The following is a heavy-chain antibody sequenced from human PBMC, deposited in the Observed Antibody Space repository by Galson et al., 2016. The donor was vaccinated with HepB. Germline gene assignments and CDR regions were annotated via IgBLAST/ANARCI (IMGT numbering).Heavy chain of an antibody. D-gene: IGHD1-26*01. J-gene: IGHJ4*02. CDR1: GFTLSNYA. CDR3: ARDEGRSYSGMDF. CDR2: ISYDGSNK. V-gene: IGHV3-30*04. Sequence: SLRLSCAASGFTLSNYAMHWVRQAPGKGLEWVAIISYDGSNKYYADPVKGRFTISRDNSKNTLYLQMNSLRADDTAVFYCARDEGRSYSGMDFWGQGTLVTVSS.